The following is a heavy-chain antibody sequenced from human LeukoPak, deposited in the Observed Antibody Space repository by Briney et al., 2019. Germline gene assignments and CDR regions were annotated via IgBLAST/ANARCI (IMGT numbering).Heavy chain of an antibody. CDR3: ARGVEPLAANTLAY. Sequence: GGSLRLSCAASGFTVITNDMTWVRQAPGKVLDWVSVLYSDGNTKYADSVQGRFTISRDNSKNTLYLEMNSLSPDDTAVYYCARGVEPLAANTLAYWGQGTLVTVSS. J-gene: IGHJ4*02. V-gene: IGHV3-53*01. CDR1: GFTVITND. CDR2: LYSDGNT. D-gene: IGHD1-14*01.